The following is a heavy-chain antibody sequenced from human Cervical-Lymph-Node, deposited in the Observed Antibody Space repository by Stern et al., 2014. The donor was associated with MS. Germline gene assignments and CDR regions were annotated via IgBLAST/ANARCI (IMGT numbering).Heavy chain of an antibody. J-gene: IGHJ4*02. CDR2: IKLDGSTK. CDR1: GFTFSDYW. D-gene: IGHD6-19*01. Sequence: EVQLEESGGGLVQPGGSLRLSCEASGFTFSDYWMSWVRQAPGKGLELVANIKLDGSTKNYGDSVKGRFSISRDNAKNSLYLQMNSLTADDTAMYYCARWPSRPVASVDHWGQGTLVIVSS. CDR3: ARWPSRPVASVDH. V-gene: IGHV3-7*03.